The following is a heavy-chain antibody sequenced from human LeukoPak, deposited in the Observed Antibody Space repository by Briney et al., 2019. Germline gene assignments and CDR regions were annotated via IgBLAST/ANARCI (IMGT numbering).Heavy chain of an antibody. CDR1: GYTFTSYG. D-gene: IGHD3-9*01. J-gene: IGHJ6*02. Sequence: ASVKVSCKASGYTFTSYGISRVRQAPGQGLEWMGWISAYNGNTNYAQKLQGRVTMTTDTSTSTAYMELRSLRSDDTAVYYCAREEDWFRNPYYYYGMDVWGQGTTVTVSS. CDR3: AREEDWFRNPYYYYGMDV. V-gene: IGHV1-18*01. CDR2: ISAYNGNT.